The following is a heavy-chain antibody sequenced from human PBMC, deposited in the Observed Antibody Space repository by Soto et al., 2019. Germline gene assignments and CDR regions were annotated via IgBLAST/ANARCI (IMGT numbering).Heavy chain of an antibody. CDR2: ISYDGSNK. D-gene: IGHD2-21*01. CDR3: AKVVVTHYYYYGMDV. Sequence: GGSLRLSYAASGFTFSSYGMHWVRQAPGKGLEWVAVISYDGSNKYYADSVKGRFTISRDNSKNTLYLQMNSLRAEDTAVYYCAKVVVTHYYYYGMDVWGQGTTVTVSS. CDR1: GFTFSSYG. J-gene: IGHJ6*02. V-gene: IGHV3-30*18.